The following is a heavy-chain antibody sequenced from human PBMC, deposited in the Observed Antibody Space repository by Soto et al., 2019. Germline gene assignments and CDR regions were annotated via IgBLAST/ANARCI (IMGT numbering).Heavy chain of an antibody. V-gene: IGHV3-7*03. J-gene: IGHJ6*03. CDR1: GFTFCSYW. Sequence: GGSLRLCCAASGFTFCSYWMTWVCQAPGKGLEWVANIKGDGSEKYYVESVKGRFTISRDNAKNSLYLQMNSLRAEESAMYYCARVNGGSGVWYMDVWGKGTTVTVSS. CDR2: IKGDGSEK. CDR3: ARVNGGSGVWYMDV. D-gene: IGHD3-10*01.